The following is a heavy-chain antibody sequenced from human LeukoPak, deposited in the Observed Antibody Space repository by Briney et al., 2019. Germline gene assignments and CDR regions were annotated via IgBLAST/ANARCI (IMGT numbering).Heavy chain of an antibody. Sequence: GGALRLSCAASGVTFCVDVMSCGREALGEGLGWGSAISGRVGSTYYAHSVKRRVTISTDNSKNTLYLRMYSLRAEDTAVYYCAKGIGAPTPTLVDSWGQGTMVTVSS. V-gene: IGHV3-23*01. CDR1: GVTFCVDV. CDR2: ISGRVGST. J-gene: IGHJ3*02. D-gene: IGHD1-26*01. CDR3: AKGIGAPTPTLVDS.